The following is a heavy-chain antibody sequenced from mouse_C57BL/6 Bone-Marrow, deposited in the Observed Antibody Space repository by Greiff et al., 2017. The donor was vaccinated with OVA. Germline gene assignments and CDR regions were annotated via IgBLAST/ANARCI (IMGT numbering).Heavy chain of an antibody. V-gene: IGHV1-7*01. CDR1: GYTFTSYW. CDR3: ARRDSSYPAGFAY. Sequence: VKLMESGAELAKPGASVKLSCKASGYTFTSYWMHWVKQRPGQGLEWIGYINPSSGYTKYNQKFKDKATLTADKSSSTAYMQLSSLTYEDSAVYYCARRDSSYPAGFAYWGQGTLVTVSA. D-gene: IGHD1-1*01. CDR2: INPSSGYT. J-gene: IGHJ3*01.